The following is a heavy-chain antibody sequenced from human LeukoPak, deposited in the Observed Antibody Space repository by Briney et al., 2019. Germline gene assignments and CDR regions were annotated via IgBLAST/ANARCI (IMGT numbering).Heavy chain of an antibody. CDR3: ARDRGNYDSSDPLDY. CDR2: ISAYNGNT. Sequence: GASVKVSCKASGYTFTSYDINWVRQATGQGLEWMGWISAYNGNTNYAQKLQGRVTMTTDASTSTAYMEPRSLRSDDTAVYYCARDRGNYDSSDPLDYWGQGTLVTVSS. CDR1: GYTFTSYD. D-gene: IGHD3-22*01. V-gene: IGHV1-18*01. J-gene: IGHJ4*02.